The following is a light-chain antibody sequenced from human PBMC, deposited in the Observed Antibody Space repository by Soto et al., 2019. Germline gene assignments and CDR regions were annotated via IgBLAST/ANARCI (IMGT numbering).Light chain of an antibody. CDR2: AVS. V-gene: IGLV2-14*03. CDR1: SSDVGDHNS. CDR3: GSYTTSITVI. J-gene: IGLJ2*01. Sequence: QSVLTQPASVSGSPGQSITISGTGTSSDVGDHNSVSWYQQQPGKAPKLMIYAVSNRPSGVSNRFSGSKSGNTASLTISGLQADDEADYYYGSYTTSITVIFGGGTKLTVL.